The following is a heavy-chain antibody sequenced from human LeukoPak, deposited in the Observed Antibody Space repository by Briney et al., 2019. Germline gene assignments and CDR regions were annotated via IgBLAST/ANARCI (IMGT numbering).Heavy chain of an antibody. CDR2: ISSSSSYI. CDR1: GFTFSSYS. CDR3: ARGMAIPGAFDI. D-gene: IGHD2-21*01. J-gene: IGHJ3*02. Sequence: GGSLRLSCAASGFTFSSYSMNWVRQAPGKGLEWVSSISSSSSYIYYADSVKGRFTISRDNAKNSLYLQMDSLRAEDTAVYYCARGMAIPGAFDIWGQGTMVTVSS. V-gene: IGHV3-21*01.